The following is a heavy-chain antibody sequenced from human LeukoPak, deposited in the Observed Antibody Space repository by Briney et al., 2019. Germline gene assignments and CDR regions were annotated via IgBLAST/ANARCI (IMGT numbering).Heavy chain of an antibody. Sequence: SETLSLTCTVSGDSFSSPNYYWSWIRQPAGKGLEWIVRFSSSGTTLYNPSLKSRLTISVDTSKNQLSLKLTSVTAADTAMYYCATTVTMIRGVSYSHPGWFDPWGQGTLVTVSS. CDR1: GDSFSSPNYY. CDR2: FSSSGTT. V-gene: IGHV4-61*02. D-gene: IGHD3-10*01. J-gene: IGHJ5*02. CDR3: ATTVTMIRGVSYSHPGWFDP.